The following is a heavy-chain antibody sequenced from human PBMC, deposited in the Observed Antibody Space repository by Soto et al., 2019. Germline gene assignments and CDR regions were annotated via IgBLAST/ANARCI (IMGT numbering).Heavy chain of an antibody. Sequence: SETLSLTCAVSCASITAYYWAWVRQPPGKGLEYIGHVHNSGRADYNPSLRSRVTISVDTSRNQFSLHLNSVTAADTAVYFCARHENGGTYPLAYWGQGTLVTVSS. CDR2: VHNSGRA. J-gene: IGHJ4*02. CDR3: ARHENGGTYPLAY. CDR1: CASITAYY. D-gene: IGHD1-26*01. V-gene: IGHV4-59*08.